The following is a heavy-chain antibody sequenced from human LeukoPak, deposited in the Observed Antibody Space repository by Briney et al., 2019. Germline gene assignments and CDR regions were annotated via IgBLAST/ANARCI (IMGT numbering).Heavy chain of an antibody. CDR3: VQDSYAISSSGSTFAS. Sequence: GGSLRLSCAASGFTFDDYAMHWVRQVPGKGLEWVSSITSNSGYVAYADSVKGRFSISRDNAKNSLYLQMNSLRTEDMAVYYCVQDSYAISSSGSTFASWGQGTLVTVSS. J-gene: IGHJ4*02. V-gene: IGHV3-9*03. D-gene: IGHD2-2*01. CDR2: ITSNSGYV. CDR1: GFTFDDYA.